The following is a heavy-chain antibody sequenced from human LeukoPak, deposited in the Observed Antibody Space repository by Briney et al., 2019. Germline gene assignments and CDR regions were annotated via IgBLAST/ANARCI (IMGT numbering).Heavy chain of an antibody. D-gene: IGHD3-3*02. CDR3: AKIPSISSGWFDP. CDR1: GFTFSSYR. Sequence: GGSLRLSCAASGFTFSSYRMNWVRQAPGKGLEWVSSISSSSSYIYYADSVKGRFTISRDNSKNTLYLQMNSLRAEDTAVYYCAKIPSISSGWFDPWGQGTLVTVSS. J-gene: IGHJ5*02. V-gene: IGHV3-21*04. CDR2: ISSSSSYI.